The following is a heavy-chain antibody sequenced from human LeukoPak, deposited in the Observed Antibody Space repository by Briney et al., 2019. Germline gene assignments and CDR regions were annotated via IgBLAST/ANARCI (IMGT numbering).Heavy chain of an antibody. Sequence: GGSLRLSCAASGFTFSDHYMDWVRQAPGKGLEWVSAISGSGGSTYYADSVKGRFTISRDNSKNTLYLQMNSLRAEDTAVYYCAKGGGYVTYYYMDVWGKGTTVTVSS. CDR3: AKGGGYVTYYYMDV. D-gene: IGHD5-12*01. CDR1: GFTFSDHY. CDR2: ISGSGGST. J-gene: IGHJ6*03. V-gene: IGHV3-23*01.